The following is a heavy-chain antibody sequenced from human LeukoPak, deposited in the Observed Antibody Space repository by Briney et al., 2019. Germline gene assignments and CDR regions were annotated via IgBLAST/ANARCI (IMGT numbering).Heavy chain of an antibody. CDR1: GFTFSNYG. Sequence: GRSLRLSCVASGFTFSNYGMNWVRQAPGRGLQWVAIMWSGGNNKYSSDLLKGRFTISRDNAKNSLYLQMNSLRDEDTAVYYCARVATSRYDILTGYYTGARTLDYWGQGTLVTVSS. V-gene: IGHV3-33*01. CDR2: MWSGGNNK. CDR3: ARVATSRYDILTGYYTGARTLDY. D-gene: IGHD3-9*01. J-gene: IGHJ4*02.